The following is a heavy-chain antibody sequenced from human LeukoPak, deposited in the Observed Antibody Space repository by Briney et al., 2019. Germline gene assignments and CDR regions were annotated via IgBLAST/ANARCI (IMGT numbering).Heavy chain of an antibody. D-gene: IGHD4/OR15-4a*01. CDR2: IYYSGST. CDR3: VRGPYGASISNWFDP. Sequence: SETLSLTCTVSGVSISSSNSYWGWIRQPPGKGLEWIGSIYYSGSTYYNPSLKSRVTISVDTSKNQFSLNLRSVTAADTAVYYCVRGPYGASISNWFDPWGQGLLVTVSS. CDR1: GVSISSSNSY. J-gene: IGHJ5*02. V-gene: IGHV4-39*07.